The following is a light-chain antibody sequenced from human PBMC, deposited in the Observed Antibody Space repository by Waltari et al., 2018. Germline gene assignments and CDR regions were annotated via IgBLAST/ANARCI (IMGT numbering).Light chain of an antibody. CDR3: SSYAGSNTFI. Sequence: QAAPTQPPSVSGSPGQSVTISCTGTSSDIGYYNIVSWYQQHPGKAPKLMIYEVSKRPSGVSDRFSGSKSDNTASLTISGLQTEDEADYYCSSYAGSNTFIFGVGTRLTVL. CDR1: SSDIGYYNI. J-gene: IGLJ1*01. V-gene: IGLV2-11*01. CDR2: EVS.